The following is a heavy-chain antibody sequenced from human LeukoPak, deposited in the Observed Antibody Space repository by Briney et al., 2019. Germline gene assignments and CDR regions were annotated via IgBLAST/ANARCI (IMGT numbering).Heavy chain of an antibody. J-gene: IGHJ5*02. CDR1: GGSINSY. CDR3: ARDLGTTGEVKFDP. V-gene: IGHV4-4*07. CDR2: ISGSGTI. Sequence: SETLSLTCTVSGGSINSYWSWIRQPAGKGLERIGRISGSGTITYNPALQSRLSISIDTSKNQFSLKLMSVTAADTAVYYCARDLGTTGEVKFDPWGQGTLVTVSS. D-gene: IGHD4-17*01.